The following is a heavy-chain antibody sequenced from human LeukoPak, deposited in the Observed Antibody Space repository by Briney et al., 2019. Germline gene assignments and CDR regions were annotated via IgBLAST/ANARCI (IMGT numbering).Heavy chain of an antibody. J-gene: IGHJ4*02. CDR1: GFTFSNSA. V-gene: IGHV3-30*04. CDR3: ASEDVDTGDF. CDR2: ISRDGANK. Sequence: GGSLRLSCAGSGFTFSNSAIHWVRLAPGKGLEWVAFISRDGANKYFSHSVDGRFTVSRLNSQNTAYLQMSNLRPEDTAIYYCASEDVDTGDFWGQGTLVTVSS. D-gene: IGHD5-18*01.